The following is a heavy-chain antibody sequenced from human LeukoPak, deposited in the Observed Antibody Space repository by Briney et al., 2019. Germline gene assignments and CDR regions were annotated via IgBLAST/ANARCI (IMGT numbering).Heavy chain of an antibody. D-gene: IGHD2-2*02. V-gene: IGHV3-33*06. CDR1: GFTFSSYG. CDR3: AKDLVGSLGYCSGTSCYRPSGAFDI. CDR2: IWYDGSNK. Sequence: TGRSLRLSCAASGFTFSSYGMHWVRQAPGKGLEWVAVIWYDGSNKYYADSVKGRFTISRDNSKNTLYLQMNSLRAEDTAVYYCAKDLVGSLGYCSGTSCYRPSGAFDIWGQGTMVTVSS. J-gene: IGHJ3*02.